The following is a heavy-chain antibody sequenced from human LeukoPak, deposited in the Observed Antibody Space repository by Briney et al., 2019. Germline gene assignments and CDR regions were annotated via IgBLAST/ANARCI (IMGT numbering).Heavy chain of an antibody. CDR2: IWYDGSNK. D-gene: IGHD5-24*01. V-gene: IGHV3-33*06. CDR3: AKGRDGYNLEYFQH. J-gene: IGHJ1*01. Sequence: TGGSLKLSCAASGFTFSSYGMHWVRQAPGKGLEWVAVIWYDGSNKYYADSVKGRFTISRDNSKNTLYLQMNSLRAEDTAVYYCAKGRDGYNLEYFQHWGQGTLVTVSS. CDR1: GFTFSSYG.